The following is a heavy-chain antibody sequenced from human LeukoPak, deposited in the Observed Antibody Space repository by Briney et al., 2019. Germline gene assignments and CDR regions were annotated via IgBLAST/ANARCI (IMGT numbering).Heavy chain of an antibody. CDR1: GYTFTGYY. Sequence: GASVKVSCKASGYTFTGYYTHWVRQAPGQGLEWMGWINPNSGGTNYAQKFRGWVTMTRDTSISTAYMELSRLRSDDTAVYYCASSYCGGDYLFCPLDYWGQGTLVTVSS. CDR3: ASSYCGGDYLFCPLDY. V-gene: IGHV1-2*04. J-gene: IGHJ4*02. CDR2: INPNSGGT. D-gene: IGHD2-21*02.